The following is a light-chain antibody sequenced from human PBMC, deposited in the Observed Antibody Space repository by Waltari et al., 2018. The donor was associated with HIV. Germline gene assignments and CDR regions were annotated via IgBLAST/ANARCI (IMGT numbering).Light chain of an antibody. CDR2: DAS. CDR3: QQRTTGLGYT. V-gene: IGKV3-11*01. J-gene: IGKJ2*01. CDR1: QSVNNY. Sequence: EIVLTQSPATLSLSPGDRATISCRSSQSVNNYLAWYQQKSGQAPRLFIYDASNRATGVPARFNGSGSGTDFTLTITSLEPEDVGVYYCQQRTTGLGYTFGQGTKLEIK.